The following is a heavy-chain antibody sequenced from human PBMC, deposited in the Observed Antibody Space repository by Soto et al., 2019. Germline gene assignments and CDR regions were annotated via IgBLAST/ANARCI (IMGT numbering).Heavy chain of an antibody. D-gene: IGHD1-1*01. V-gene: IGHV3-30*18. CDR2: ISYDGNVA. CDR3: AKEGPITNWYFDY. Sequence: QVQLVESGGVVVQPGRSLRLSCAASGFTFSNYGMHWVRQAPGKGLEWVIVISYDGNVAYYADSVKVRFTISRDNSKNTLYLQMNSLRTEGTANYYCAKEGPITNWYFDYWGQGSLVTVSS. CDR1: GFTFSNYG. J-gene: IGHJ4*02.